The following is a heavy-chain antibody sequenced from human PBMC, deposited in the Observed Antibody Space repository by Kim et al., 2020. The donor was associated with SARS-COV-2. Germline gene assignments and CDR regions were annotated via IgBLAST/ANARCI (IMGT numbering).Heavy chain of an antibody. CDR2: LRHDGTQ. V-gene: IGHV3-7*03. Sequence: GGSLRLSCAASGITISNFWMTWVRQAPGKGLEWVSILRHDGTQLCLESLAGGFTIYRDNAKNSLLLKMNSLMTEDAAVYYCARSISEIEAARIGIYFHQWGQGTLVSVSS. CDR3: ARSISEIEAARIGIYFHQ. D-gene: IGHD6-13*01. J-gene: IGHJ1*01. CDR1: GITISNFW.